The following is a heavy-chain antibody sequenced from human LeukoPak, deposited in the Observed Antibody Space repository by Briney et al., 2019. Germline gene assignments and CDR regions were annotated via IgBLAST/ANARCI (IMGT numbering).Heavy chain of an antibody. CDR2: IDYSGST. V-gene: IGHV4-39*01. CDR1: GGSISSSSYY. D-gene: IGHD3-22*01. J-gene: IGHJ1*01. Sequence: SETLSLTCTVSGGSISSSSYYWGWVRQPPGKGLEWIGSIDYSGSTYYNPSLKSRVTISVDTSKNQFSLKLSSVTAADTAVYYCARPLGQYYYDSSGYYGEYFQHWGQGTLVTVSS. CDR3: ARPLGQYYYDSSGYYGEYFQH.